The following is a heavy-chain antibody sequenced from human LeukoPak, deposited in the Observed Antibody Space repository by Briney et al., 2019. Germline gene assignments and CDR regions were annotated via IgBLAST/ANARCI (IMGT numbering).Heavy chain of an antibody. V-gene: IGHV4-38-2*01. D-gene: IGHD6-19*01. J-gene: IGHJ6*03. CDR2: IYHSGST. CDR1: GYSISSGYY. CDR3: ARGRFGAVAGTYYYYYYMDV. Sequence: SETLSLTCAVSGYSISSGYYWGWIRQPPGKGLEWIGSIYHSGSTYYNPSLKSRVTISVDTSKNQFSLKLSSVTAADTAVYYCARGRFGAVAGTYYYYYYMDVWGKGTTVTVSS.